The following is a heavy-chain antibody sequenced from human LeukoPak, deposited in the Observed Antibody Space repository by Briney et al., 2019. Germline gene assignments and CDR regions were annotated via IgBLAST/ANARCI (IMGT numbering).Heavy chain of an antibody. Sequence: ASVKVSCKASGYTFTGDYMHWVRQAPGQGLEWMGWINPNSGGTNYAQKFQGRVTMTRDTSISTAYMELSKLRSDDTAVYYCARPVAGDGTAAAQFDYWGQGTLVTVSS. CDR3: ARPVAGDGTAAAQFDY. J-gene: IGHJ4*02. D-gene: IGHD6-13*01. CDR2: INPNSGGT. CDR1: GYTFTGDY. V-gene: IGHV1-2*02.